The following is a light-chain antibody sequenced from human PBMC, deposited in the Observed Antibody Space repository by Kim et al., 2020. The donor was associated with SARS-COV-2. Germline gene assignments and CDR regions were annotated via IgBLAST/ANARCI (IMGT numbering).Light chain of an antibody. V-gene: IGKV4-1*01. CDR1: QSILYSSHNRNY. Sequence: DIVMTQSPDYLTVSLGERATINCKSSQSILYSSHNRNYLAWYQQKPGQAPKLLIHWASTRESGVPDRFSGSGSGADFTLNISTLQAEDVAVYYCQKYYTTPYTCGQGTKLEIK. CDR3: QKYYTTPYT. J-gene: IGKJ2*01. CDR2: WAS.